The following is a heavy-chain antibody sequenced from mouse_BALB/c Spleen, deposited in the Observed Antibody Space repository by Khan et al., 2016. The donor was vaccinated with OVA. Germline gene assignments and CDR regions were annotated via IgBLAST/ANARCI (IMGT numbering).Heavy chain of an antibody. V-gene: IGHV3-2*02. CDR3: ARTARIKY. D-gene: IGHD1-2*01. CDR2: ISSSGST. Sequence: VQLQESGPGLVKPSQSLSLTCTVTGYSITSGYGWNWIRQFPGNKLEWMGYISSSGSTNYNPSLKSRISITRATSKNQFFLQLHSVTTEDTATYYCARTARIKYWGQGTTLTVSS. J-gene: IGHJ2*01. CDR1: GYSITSGYG.